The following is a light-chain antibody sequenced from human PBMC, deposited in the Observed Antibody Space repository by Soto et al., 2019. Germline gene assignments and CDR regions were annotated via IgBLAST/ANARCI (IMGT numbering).Light chain of an antibody. CDR1: SSDVGAYNY. V-gene: IGLV2-8*01. CDR3: TSYIGSNIWV. J-gene: IGLJ3*02. CDR2: EVS. Sequence: QSALTQPPSASGSPGQSVTISCTGTSSDVGAYNYVSWYQQYPGKAPKLMIYEVSKRTSGVPDRFSGSKSGKTASLTVSGLQHEDEADHYCTSYIGSNIWVFGGGTKVTVL.